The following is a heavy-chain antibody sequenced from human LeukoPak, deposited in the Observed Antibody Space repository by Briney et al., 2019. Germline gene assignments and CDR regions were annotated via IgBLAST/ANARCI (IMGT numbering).Heavy chain of an antibody. Sequence: PSETLSLTCTVSGASFSSGDQYWNWIRQSPGKGLEWIGSIHPSRMLYNNPSLESRVTISIDTSKNQFSLNLNSVTAADTAVYFCSRGLDSRKLGYWGQGTLVTVSS. CDR3: SRGLDSRKLGY. V-gene: IGHV4-31*03. CDR2: IHPSRML. D-gene: IGHD3-22*01. CDR1: GASFSSGDQY. J-gene: IGHJ4*02.